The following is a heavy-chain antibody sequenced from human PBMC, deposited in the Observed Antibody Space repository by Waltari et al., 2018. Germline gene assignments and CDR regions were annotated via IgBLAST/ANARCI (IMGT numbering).Heavy chain of an antibody. V-gene: IGHV3-30*02. CDR3: ASERGTFGVGRSSFDR. CDR2: IRYDGSNT. J-gene: IGHJ4*02. D-gene: IGHD3-3*01. Sequence: QVYLVESGGGVVQPGGSLRLSCAASGFMFSNYVMHWVRQAPGKGRERVSSIRYDGSNTFHADSVKGRFTIARDNSNDTMDLQTSSLRPEETAVYYCASERGTFGVGRSSFDRLGQGTLVIVSS. CDR1: GFMFSNYV.